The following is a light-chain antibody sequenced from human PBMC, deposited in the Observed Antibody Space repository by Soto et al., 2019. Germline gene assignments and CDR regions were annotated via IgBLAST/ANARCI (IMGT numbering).Light chain of an antibody. J-gene: IGLJ2*01. V-gene: IGLV2-14*01. CDR2: DVT. CDR3: SSYTSSSTLV. Sequence: QSALTQPASVSGSPGQSITISCIGTSSDVGGYNYVSWYQQHPGKAPKFLIYDVTNRPSGVSNRFSGSKSGNTASLTISGLQAEDEADYYCSSYTSSSTLVFGGGTKLTVL. CDR1: SSDVGGYNY.